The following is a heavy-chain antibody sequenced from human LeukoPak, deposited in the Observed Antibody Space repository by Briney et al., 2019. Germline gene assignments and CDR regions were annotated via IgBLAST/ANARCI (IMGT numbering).Heavy chain of an antibody. CDR1: GFTFSSYG. CDR3: AKSDDIVATICDS. Sequence: GRSLRLAWAASGFTFSSYGMHGVRQAPGKGLEWVAVISYDGSNKYYADSVKGRFTISRDNSKNTLYLQMNSLRAEDTAVYYCAKSDDIVATICDSWGQGTLGTASS. D-gene: IGHD5-12*01. V-gene: IGHV3-30*18. J-gene: IGHJ4*02. CDR2: ISYDGSNK.